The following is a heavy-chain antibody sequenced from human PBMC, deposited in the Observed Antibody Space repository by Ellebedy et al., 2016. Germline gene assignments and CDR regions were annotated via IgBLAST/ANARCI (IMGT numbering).Heavy chain of an antibody. V-gene: IGHV3-9*01. CDR3: ARDRNYYYYYMDV. CDR1: GFTFSNYA. J-gene: IGHJ6*03. CDR2: ISWNSGSV. Sequence: SLKISCIASGFTFSNYAMTWVRQAPGKGLEWVSGISWNSGSVDYADSVKGRFTISRDNAKNSLYLQMNSLRPEDTALYYCARDRNYYYYYMDVWGKGTTVTVSS.